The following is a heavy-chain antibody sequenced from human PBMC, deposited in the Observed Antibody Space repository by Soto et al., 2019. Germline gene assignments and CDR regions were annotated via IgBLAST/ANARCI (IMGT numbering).Heavy chain of an antibody. V-gene: IGHV1-2*04. Sequence: ASVKVSCKASGYTFTGYYMHWVRQAPGQGLEWMGWINPNSGGTNYAQKFQGWVTMTRDTSISTAYMELSRLRSDDTAVYYCARDLNNITMVRGYGDYAWFDPWGQGTLVTVSS. CDR3: ARDLNNITMVRGYGDYAWFDP. D-gene: IGHD3-10*01. J-gene: IGHJ5*02. CDR1: GYTFTGYY. CDR2: INPNSGGT.